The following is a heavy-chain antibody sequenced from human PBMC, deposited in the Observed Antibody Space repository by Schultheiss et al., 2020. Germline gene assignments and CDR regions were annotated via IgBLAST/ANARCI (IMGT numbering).Heavy chain of an antibody. CDR2: ISAYNGNT. D-gene: IGHD3-22*01. V-gene: IGHV1-18*01. CDR3: ARDQSYYDSSGFQLAFWGY. CDR1: GYTFTSYG. Sequence: ASVKVSCKASGYTFTSYGISWVRQAPGQGLEWMGWISAYNGNTNYAQKLQGRVTMTTDTSTSTAYMELRSLRSDDTAVYYCARDQSYYDSSGFQLAFWGYWGKGTLVTVPS. J-gene: IGHJ4*02.